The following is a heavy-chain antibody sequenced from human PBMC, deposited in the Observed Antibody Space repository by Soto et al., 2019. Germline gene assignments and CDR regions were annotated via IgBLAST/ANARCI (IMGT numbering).Heavy chain of an antibody. V-gene: IGHV2-26*01. Sequence: QVTLKESGPVLVKPTETLTLTCTVSGFSLSNARMGVSWIRQPPGKALEWLAHIFSNDEKSYSTSLKSRLTISKDTSKSQVVLTMTNMDPVDTATYYCARTKGEERVVVNWEDAFDIWGQGTMVTVSS. CDR3: ARTKGEERVVVNWEDAFDI. CDR1: GFSLSNARMG. CDR2: IFSNDEK. D-gene: IGHD3-22*01. J-gene: IGHJ3*02.